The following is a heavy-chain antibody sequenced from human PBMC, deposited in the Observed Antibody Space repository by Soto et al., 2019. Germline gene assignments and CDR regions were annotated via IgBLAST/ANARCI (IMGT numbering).Heavy chain of an antibody. CDR2: IIPILGIA. V-gene: IGHV1-69*02. D-gene: IGHD2-2*01. CDR1: GSTFSIYT. J-gene: IGHJ4*02. Sequence: QVQLVQSGAEVKNPVSSVKVSCKASGSTFSIYTISWVRQAPGQGLEWMGRIIPILGIANYAQMFQVRVTITGDEFTSTAYMELSSVRSEDTAVYYCATYRRFCGTSTCYGAFDHWGQGTLVTVSS. CDR3: ATYRRFCGTSTCYGAFDH.